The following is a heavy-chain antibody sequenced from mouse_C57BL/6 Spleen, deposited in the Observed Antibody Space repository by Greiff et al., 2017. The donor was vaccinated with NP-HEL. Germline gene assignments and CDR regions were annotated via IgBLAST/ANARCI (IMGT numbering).Heavy chain of an antibody. CDR1: GYAFSSSW. CDR3: ARGSYYYGSSDGYFDV. V-gene: IGHV1-82*01. D-gene: IGHD1-1*01. CDR2: IYPGDGDT. J-gene: IGHJ1*03. Sequence: QVHVKQSGPELVKPGASVKISCKASGYAFSSSWMNWVKQRPGKGLEWIGRIYPGDGDTNYNGKFKGKATLTADKSSSTAYMQLSSLTSEDSAVYFCARGSYYYGSSDGYFDVWGTGTTVTVSS.